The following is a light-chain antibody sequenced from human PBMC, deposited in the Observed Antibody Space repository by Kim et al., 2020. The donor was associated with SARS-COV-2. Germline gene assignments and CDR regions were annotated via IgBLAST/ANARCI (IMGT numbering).Light chain of an antibody. Sequence: DIQMTQSPSSLSASVGDRVTITCRASQSISTYLNWYQQKPGKAPNLLIYDASSLQSGVPSRFSGSGSGTDFTLTISSLRPDDFATYDCQQSYSTPRTFGQGTKLEI. V-gene: IGKV1-39*01. CDR2: DAS. CDR3: QQSYSTPRT. CDR1: QSISTY. J-gene: IGKJ2*01.